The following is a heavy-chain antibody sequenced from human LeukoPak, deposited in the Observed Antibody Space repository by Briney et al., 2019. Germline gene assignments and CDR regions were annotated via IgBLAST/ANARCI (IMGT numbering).Heavy chain of an antibody. D-gene: IGHD2-21*02. J-gene: IGHJ4*02. V-gene: IGHV3-21*01. CDR3: ARVSLLFGQHQDY. CDR2: ISSSSSYI. CDR1: GFTFSSYS. Sequence: PGGSLRLSCAASGFTFSSYSMNWVRQAPGKGLEWVSSISSSSSYIYYADSVKGRFTISRDNAKNSLYLQMNSLRAEDTAVYYCARVSLLFGQHQDYWGQGTLVTVSS.